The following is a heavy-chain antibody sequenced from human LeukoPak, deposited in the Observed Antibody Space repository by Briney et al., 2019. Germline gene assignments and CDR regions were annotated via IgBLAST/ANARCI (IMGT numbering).Heavy chain of an antibody. Sequence: GGSLTLSCAASGFTFSSYSMNWVRQAPGKGLEWASYISSSSSYIDYADSVNGRFTISRDNAKNSLYLQMNSLRAEDTAVYYCARGSMVRGVADAFDIWGQGTMVTVSS. CDR2: ISSSSSYI. CDR1: GFTFSSYS. V-gene: IGHV3-21*01. D-gene: IGHD3-10*01. CDR3: ARGSMVRGVADAFDI. J-gene: IGHJ3*02.